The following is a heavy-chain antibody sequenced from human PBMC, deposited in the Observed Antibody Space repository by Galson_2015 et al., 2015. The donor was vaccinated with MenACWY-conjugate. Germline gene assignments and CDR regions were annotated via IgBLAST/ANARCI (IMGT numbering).Heavy chain of an antibody. J-gene: IGHJ4*02. CDR2: IWYDGSKT. CDR3: FAINSGIDY. D-gene: IGHD1-26*01. CDR1: GFTFSSYA. V-gene: IGHV3-33*01. Sequence: SLRLSCAASGFTFSSYAMHWVRQVPGKGLEWVAVIWYDGSKTYYADSVKGRFTISRDNSKNTAYLQMNSLRAEDTAMYYCFAINSGIDYWGQGTLVTVSS.